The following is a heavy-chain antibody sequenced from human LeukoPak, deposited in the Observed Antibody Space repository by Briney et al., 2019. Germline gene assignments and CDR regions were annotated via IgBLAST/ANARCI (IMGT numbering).Heavy chain of an antibody. Sequence: PGGSLRLSCAASGFTFSSYSMNWVRQAPEKGLEWVSSISSSSSYIYYADSVKGRFTISRDNAKNSLYLQMNSLRAEDTAVYYCARDNSSWMKFFDYWGQGTLVTVSS. CDR1: GFTFSSYS. J-gene: IGHJ4*02. CDR3: ARDNSSWMKFFDY. V-gene: IGHV3-21*01. CDR2: ISSSSSYI. D-gene: IGHD6-13*01.